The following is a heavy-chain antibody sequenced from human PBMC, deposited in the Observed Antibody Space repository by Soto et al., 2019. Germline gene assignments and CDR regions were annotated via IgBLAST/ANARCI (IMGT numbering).Heavy chain of an antibody. CDR1: GGSISSGGCY. CDR3: ARSRRSRAYYFDY. Sequence: QVEQQESGPGLVKPSQTLSHTCTVSGGSISSGGCYWSWIRKHPGKGLEWIGYFYYSGSTYYNPSLKSRVTISVDTSKKQFSLKLRSVTAADTAVYYCARSRRSRAYYFDYWGQGTLVTVSS. CDR2: FYYSGST. J-gene: IGHJ4*02. V-gene: IGHV4-31*03.